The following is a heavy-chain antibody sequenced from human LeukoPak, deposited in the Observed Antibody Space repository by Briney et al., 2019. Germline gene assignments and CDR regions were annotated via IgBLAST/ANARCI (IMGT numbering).Heavy chain of an antibody. CDR2: IYPSGST. CDR3: AREGGSYNCFDP. J-gene: IGHJ5*02. Sequence: PSETLSLTCTVSGGSISSYYWNWIRQPARKGLEWIGRIYPSGSTDYNPSLKSRVTMSVDTSKNQFSLKLSSVTAADTAVYYCAREGGSYNCFDPWGQGTLVTVSS. V-gene: IGHV4-4*07. D-gene: IGHD1-26*01. CDR1: GGSISSYY.